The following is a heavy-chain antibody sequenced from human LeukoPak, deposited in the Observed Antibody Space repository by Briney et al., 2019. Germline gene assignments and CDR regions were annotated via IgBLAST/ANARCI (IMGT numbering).Heavy chain of an antibody. CDR2: ISAYNGNT. J-gene: IGHJ6*03. CDR3: ARDGGYYSLDIVVVPAAIFYYYMDV. V-gene: IGHV1-18*01. D-gene: IGHD2-2*02. Sequence: ASVKVSCKASGYTFTSYGISWVRQAPGQGLEWMGWISAYNGNTNYAQKLQGRVTMTTDTSTSTAYMELRSLRSDDTAVYYCARDGGYYSLDIVVVPAAIFYYYMDVWGKGTTVTVSS. CDR1: GYTFTSYG.